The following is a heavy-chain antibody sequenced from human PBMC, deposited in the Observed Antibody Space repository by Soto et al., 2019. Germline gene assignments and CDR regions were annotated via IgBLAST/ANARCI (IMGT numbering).Heavy chain of an antibody. CDR3: ARESDV. Sequence: PSETLSLTCTVSGDSISSRDYYWSWIRHLPEKGLEWIGYIYYNGGSYYNPSLQSRVTMALDTSKNQFSLKLRSVTAADTAVYYCARESDVWGQGTTVTVSS. V-gene: IGHV4-31*03. J-gene: IGHJ6*02. CDR2: IYYNGGS. CDR1: GDSISSRDYY.